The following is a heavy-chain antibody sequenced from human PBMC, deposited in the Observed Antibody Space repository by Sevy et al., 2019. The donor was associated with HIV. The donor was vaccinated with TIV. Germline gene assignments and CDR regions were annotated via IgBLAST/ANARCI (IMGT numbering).Heavy chain of an antibody. Sequence: GGSLRLSCAASGFTFSSYGMHWVRQAPGKGVEWVAVIWYDGSNKYYADSVKGRFTISRDNSKNTLYLQMNSLRAEDTAVYYCATIAAAGANYYYYYGMDVWGQGTTVTVSS. CDR2: IWYDGSNK. V-gene: IGHV3-33*01. CDR1: GFTFSSYG. D-gene: IGHD6-13*01. CDR3: ATIAAAGANYYYYYGMDV. J-gene: IGHJ6*02.